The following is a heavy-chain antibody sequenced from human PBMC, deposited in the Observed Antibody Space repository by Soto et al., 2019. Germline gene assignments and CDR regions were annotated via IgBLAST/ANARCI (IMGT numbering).Heavy chain of an antibody. Sequence: QVQLQESGPGLVKPSGTLSLTCAVSGGSFTSNNWWTWVRQPPGQGLEWIGEIYRTGSTNYNPSPKSRVPISLAKAENQFPLKVTSLTAADTAVYYCASRDPGTSVDYWGQGTLVTVSS. CDR3: ASRDPGTSVDY. J-gene: IGHJ4*02. CDR1: GGSFTSNNW. CDR2: IYRTGST. D-gene: IGHD1-7*01. V-gene: IGHV4-4*02.